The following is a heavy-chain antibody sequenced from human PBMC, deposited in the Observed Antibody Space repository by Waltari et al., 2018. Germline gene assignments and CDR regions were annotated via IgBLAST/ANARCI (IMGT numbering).Heavy chain of an antibody. J-gene: IGHJ4*02. D-gene: IGHD3-22*01. CDR3: AKDEYYYDSSGYDYFDY. V-gene: IGHV3-23*03. CDR1: GFHFSSYA. CDR2: IYSGGST. Sequence: EVQLLESGGGLVQPGGSLRLSCAASGFHFSSYAMSWVRQAPGKGLEWVSVIYSGGSTYYADSVKGRFTISRDNSKNTLYLQMNSLRAEDTAVYYCAKDEYYYDSSGYDYFDYWGQGTLVTVSS.